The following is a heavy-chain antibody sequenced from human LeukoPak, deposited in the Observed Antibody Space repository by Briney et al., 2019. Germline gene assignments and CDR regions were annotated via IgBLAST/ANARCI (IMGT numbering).Heavy chain of an antibody. Sequence: GESLKISCKGSGYSFTSYWIGWVRQMPGKGLEWLGIIYPGDSDTRYSPSFQGQVTISADKSISTAYLQWSSLKASDTAMYYCARHPPYYDSSAYFDYWGQGTLVTVSS. CDR2: IYPGDSDT. J-gene: IGHJ4*02. D-gene: IGHD3-22*01. CDR3: ARHPPYYDSSAYFDY. CDR1: GYSFTSYW. V-gene: IGHV5-51*01.